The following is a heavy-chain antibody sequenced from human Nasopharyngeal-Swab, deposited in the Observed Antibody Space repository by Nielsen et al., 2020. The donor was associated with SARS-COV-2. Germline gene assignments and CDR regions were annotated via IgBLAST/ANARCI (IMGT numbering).Heavy chain of an antibody. CDR2: ISSSSSTI. Sequence: GGSLRLSCAASGFTFSSYSMNWVRQAPGKGLEWVSYISSSSSTIYYADSVKGRFTISRDNSKNTLYLQMNSLRAEDTAVYYCAKDLGQLEPRGWFDPWGQGTLVTVSS. J-gene: IGHJ5*02. V-gene: IGHV3-48*01. D-gene: IGHD1-1*01. CDR3: AKDLGQLEPRGWFDP. CDR1: GFTFSSYS.